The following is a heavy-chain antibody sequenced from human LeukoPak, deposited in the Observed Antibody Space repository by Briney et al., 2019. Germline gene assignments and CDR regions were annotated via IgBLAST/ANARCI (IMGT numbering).Heavy chain of an antibody. Sequence: ASVKVSCKASGGTFSSYAISWVRQAPGQGLEWMGGIIHIFGTANYAQKFQGRVTITTDESTSTAYMELSSLRSEDTAVYYCAGGQRYSSSWNSLWGQGTLVTVSS. CDR3: AGGQRYSSSWNSL. D-gene: IGHD6-13*01. J-gene: IGHJ4*02. CDR2: IIHIFGTA. CDR1: GGTFSSYA. V-gene: IGHV1-69*05.